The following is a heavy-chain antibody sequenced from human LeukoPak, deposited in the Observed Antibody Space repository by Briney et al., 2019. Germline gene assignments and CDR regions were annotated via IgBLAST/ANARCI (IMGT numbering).Heavy chain of an antibody. J-gene: IGHJ4*02. D-gene: IGHD5-18*01. CDR1: GFTFSSYA. CDR3: ARDLTAMVMRY. CDR2: ISYDGSNK. Sequence: QPGRSLRLSCAASGFTFSSYAMHWVRQAPGKGLEWVAVISYDGSNKYYADSVKGRFTISRDNSKNTLYLQMNSLRAEDTAVYYCARDLTAMVMRYWGQGTLVTVSS. V-gene: IGHV3-30*04.